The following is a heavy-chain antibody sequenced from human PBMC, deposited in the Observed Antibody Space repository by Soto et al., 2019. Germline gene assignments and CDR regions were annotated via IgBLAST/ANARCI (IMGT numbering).Heavy chain of an antibody. J-gene: IGHJ4*02. CDR3: ARSGYTVHTWGSYFDF. D-gene: IGHD5-12*01. Sequence: QVQLVQSGAEVKKPGASVKVSCKASGYTFTSNYMHWVRQAPGQGLEWMGIINPSAGSTMYAPKFQGRVTVTRDTSTSTVYMDVITLRSEDTAVYFCARSGYTVHTWGSYFDFWGQGTLVTVSS. CDR2: INPSAGST. CDR1: GYTFTSNY. V-gene: IGHV1-46*01.